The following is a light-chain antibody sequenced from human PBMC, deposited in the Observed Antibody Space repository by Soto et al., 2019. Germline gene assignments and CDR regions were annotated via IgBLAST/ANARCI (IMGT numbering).Light chain of an antibody. V-gene: IGKV2-28*01. Sequence: DIVMTQSPLSLPVTPGEPASISCRSSQSLLHSNGYNYLDWYLQKPGQSPQLLIYLGSNRASGVPGRFSGSGSGTDFTLKISRVEAEDVGVYYCMQALQTGVTFGPGTKVDIK. CDR1: QSLLHSNGYNY. J-gene: IGKJ3*01. CDR2: LGS. CDR3: MQALQTGVT.